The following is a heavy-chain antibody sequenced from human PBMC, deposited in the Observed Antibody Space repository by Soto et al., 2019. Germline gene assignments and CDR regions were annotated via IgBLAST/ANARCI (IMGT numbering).Heavy chain of an antibody. V-gene: IGHV1-18*01. Sequence: ASVKVSCKASGYTFTSYGISWVRQAPGQGLEWMGWISAYNGNTNYAQKLQGRVTMTTDTSTSTAYMELRSLRSDDTAAYYGARDGYCSGGSCYSDSWFDPWGQGTLVTVSS. CDR3: ARDGYCSGGSCYSDSWFDP. CDR2: ISAYNGNT. CDR1: GYTFTSYG. J-gene: IGHJ5*02. D-gene: IGHD2-15*01.